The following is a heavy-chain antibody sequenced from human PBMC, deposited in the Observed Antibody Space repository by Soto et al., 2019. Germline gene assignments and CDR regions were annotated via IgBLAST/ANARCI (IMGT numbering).Heavy chain of an antibody. V-gene: IGHV1-46*01. Sequence: ASVKVSCKASGYTFTSYYMHWVRQAPGQGLEWMGIINPSGGSTSYAQKFQGRVTMTRDRSTSTVYMELSSLRSEDTAVYYCARDQITRTSCPYWGAHFESGYCRGYGMDVWDQGTTVTVSS. CDR3: ARDQITRTSCPYWGAHFESGYCRGYGMDV. J-gene: IGHJ6*02. D-gene: IGHD3-3*01. CDR2: INPSGGST. CDR1: GYTFTSYY.